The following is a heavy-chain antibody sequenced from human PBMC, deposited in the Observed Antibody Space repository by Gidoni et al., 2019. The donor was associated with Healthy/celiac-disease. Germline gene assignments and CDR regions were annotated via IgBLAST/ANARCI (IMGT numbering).Heavy chain of an antibody. J-gene: IGHJ6*02. CDR3: ARDGPRRGYDFWSGYPYYYYGMDV. D-gene: IGHD3-3*01. CDR1: GGTFSSYA. Sequence: QVQLVQSGAEVKKPGSSVKVSCKASGGTFSSYAISWVRQAPGQGLEWMGGIIPIFGTANYAQKFQGRVTITADESTSTAYMELSSLRSEDTAVYYCARDGPRRGYDFWSGYPYYYYGMDVWGQGTTVTVSS. V-gene: IGHV1-69*01. CDR2: IIPIFGTA.